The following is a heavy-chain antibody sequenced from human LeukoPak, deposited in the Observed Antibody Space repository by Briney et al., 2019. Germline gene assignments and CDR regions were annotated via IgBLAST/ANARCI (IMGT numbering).Heavy chain of an antibody. V-gene: IGHV3-53*01. Sequence: PGGSLRLSCAASGFTVSSNYMSWVRQAPGKGLEWVSVIYSGGSTYYADFVKGRFTISRDNSKNTLYLQMNSLRAEDTAVYYCARDRGDIVGATTYFDYWGQGTLVTVSS. CDR1: GFTVSSNY. D-gene: IGHD1-26*01. CDR2: IYSGGST. CDR3: ARDRGDIVGATTYFDY. J-gene: IGHJ4*02.